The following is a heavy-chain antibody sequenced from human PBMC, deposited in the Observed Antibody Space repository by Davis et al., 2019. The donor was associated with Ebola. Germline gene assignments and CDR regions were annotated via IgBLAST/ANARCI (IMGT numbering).Heavy chain of an antibody. V-gene: IGHV4-34*01. CDR1: GGSFSGYY. CDR2: INHSGST. J-gene: IGHJ6*03. D-gene: IGHD2-2*02. CDR3: ARGVYPLVVPAAIAYYYYYMDV. Sequence: SETLSLTCAVYGGSFSGYYWSWIRQPPGKGLEWIGEINHSGSTNYNPSLKSRVTISVDTSKNQFSLKLSSVTAADTAVYYCARGVYPLVVPAAIAYYYYYMDVWGKGTTVTVSS.